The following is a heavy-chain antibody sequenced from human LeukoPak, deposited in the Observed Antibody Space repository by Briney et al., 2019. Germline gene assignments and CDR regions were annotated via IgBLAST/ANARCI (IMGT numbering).Heavy chain of an antibody. V-gene: IGHV4-59*01. J-gene: IGHJ3*02. Sequence: SETLSLTCTVSGGSISSYYWSWIRQPPGKGLEWIGYIYYSGSTNYNPSLKSRVTISVDTSKNQFSLKLSSVTAADTAVYYCARLAGFDAFDIWGQGTVVTVSS. CDR3: ARLAGFDAFDI. D-gene: IGHD6-13*01. CDR2: IYYSGST. CDR1: GGSISSYY.